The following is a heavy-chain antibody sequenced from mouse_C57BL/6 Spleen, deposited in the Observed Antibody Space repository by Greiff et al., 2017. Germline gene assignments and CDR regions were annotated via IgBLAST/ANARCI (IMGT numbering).Heavy chain of an antibody. J-gene: IGHJ4*01. V-gene: IGHV3-6*01. CDR3: ARDPLITTGGMDY. D-gene: IGHD1-1*01. CDR2: ISYDGSN. CDR1: GYSITSGYY. Sequence: EVKLMESGPGLVKPSQSLSLTCSVTGYSITSGYYWNWIRQFPGNKLEWMGYISYDGSNNYNPSLKNRISITRDTSKNQFFLKLNSVTTEDTATYYCARDPLITTGGMDYWGQGTSVTVSS.